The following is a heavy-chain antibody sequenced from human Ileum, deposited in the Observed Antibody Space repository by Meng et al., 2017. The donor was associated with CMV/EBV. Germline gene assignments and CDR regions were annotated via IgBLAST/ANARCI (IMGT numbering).Heavy chain of an antibody. CDR3: ARNGGYDSPFDY. D-gene: IGHD5-12*01. J-gene: IGHJ4*02. CDR1: GGSISSSTYY. CDR2: IYYSGST. Sequence: SETLSLTCTVSGGSISSSTYYWGWIRQPPGKGLEWFGSIYYSGSTVYNPSRKSRVTISVDTSKNQFSLKLGSVTATDTAVYYCARNGGYDSPFDYWGQGTLVTVSS. V-gene: IGHV4-39*01.